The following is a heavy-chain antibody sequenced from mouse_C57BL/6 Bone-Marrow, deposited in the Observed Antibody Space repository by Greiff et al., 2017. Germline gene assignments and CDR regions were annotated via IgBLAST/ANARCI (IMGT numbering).Heavy chain of an antibody. CDR2: IYPRSGNT. CDR3: ARNWPYAMDY. V-gene: IGHV1-81*01. Sequence: VQLQQSGAELARPGASVKLSCKASGYTFTSYGISWVKQSTGQGLEWIGEIYPRSGNTYYNEKFKGKATLTADKSSSTAYMELRSLTSEDSAVYFCARNWPYAMDYWGQGTSVTVSS. D-gene: IGHD4-1*01. CDR1: GYTFTSYG. J-gene: IGHJ4*01.